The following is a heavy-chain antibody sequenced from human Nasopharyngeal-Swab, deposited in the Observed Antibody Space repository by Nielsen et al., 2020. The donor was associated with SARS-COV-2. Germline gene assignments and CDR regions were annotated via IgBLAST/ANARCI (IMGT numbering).Heavy chain of an antibody. Sequence: SLKISCAASGLNFDNYAMHWVRQIPGKGLEWVSAISWNSGNTGYAGSVKGRFTISRDNAKNSVFLQMNSLTPEDTALYYCVKDTDAVVTRAFDIWGQGTMVTVSS. D-gene: IGHD4-23*01. J-gene: IGHJ3*02. CDR3: VKDTDAVVTRAFDI. CDR1: GLNFDNYA. CDR2: ISWNSGNT. V-gene: IGHV3-9*01.